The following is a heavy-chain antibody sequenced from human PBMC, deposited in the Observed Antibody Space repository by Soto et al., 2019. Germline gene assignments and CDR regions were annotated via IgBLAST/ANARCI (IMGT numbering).Heavy chain of an antibody. CDR2: IYYSGST. CDR1: SGSISSSSYY. D-gene: IGHD6-19*01. Sequence: SDTLSLTFNVSSGSISSSSYYWVLIRQPPGKGLEWIGSIYYSGSTYYNPSLKSRVTISVDTSKNQLSLKLSSVTAADTAVYYCARHAVHSSGFTEYWGQGTLVTVSS. CDR3: ARHAVHSSGFTEY. V-gene: IGHV4-39*01. J-gene: IGHJ4*02.